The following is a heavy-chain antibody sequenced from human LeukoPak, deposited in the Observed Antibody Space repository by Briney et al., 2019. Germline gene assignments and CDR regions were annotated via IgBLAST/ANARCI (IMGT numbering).Heavy chain of an antibody. CDR3: AKLWFGELVPYYFDY. J-gene: IGHJ4*02. CDR1: GFTFSSYG. V-gene: IGHV3-30*02. D-gene: IGHD3-10*01. Sequence: AGGSLRLSCAASGFTFSSYGMRWVRQAPGKGLEWVAFIRYDGSNKYYADSVKGRFTISRDNSKNTLYLQMNSLRAEDTAVYYCAKLWFGELVPYYFDYWGQGTLVTVSS. CDR2: IRYDGSNK.